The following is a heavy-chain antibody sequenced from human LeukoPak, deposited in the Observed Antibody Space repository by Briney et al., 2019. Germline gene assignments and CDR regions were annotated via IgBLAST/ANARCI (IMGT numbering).Heavy chain of an antibody. V-gene: IGHV4-59*08. D-gene: IGHD4-17*01. CDR2: IYYSGST. CDR3: ARRDGDYDGAHFDY. Sequence: PGGPLRLSCAVSGFSVSDYWTWIRQPPGKGLEWIGDIYYSGSTNYNPSLKSRVTISVDTSKNQFSLNLSSVTAADTAVYYCARRDGDYDGAHFDYWGQGNLVTVSS. J-gene: IGHJ4*02. CDR1: GFSVSDY.